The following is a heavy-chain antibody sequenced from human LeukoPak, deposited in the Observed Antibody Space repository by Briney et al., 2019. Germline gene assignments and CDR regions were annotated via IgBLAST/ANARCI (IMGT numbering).Heavy chain of an antibody. CDR2: IIPILGIA. D-gene: IGHD4-23*01. CDR1: GGTFSSYT. Sequence: GASVKVSCKAPGGTFSSYTISWVRQAPGQGLEWMGRIIPILGIANYAQKFQGRVTIAADKSTSTAYMELSSLRSEDTAVYYCARGPLFGATVVGLFDYWGQGTLVTVSP. J-gene: IGHJ4*02. V-gene: IGHV1-69*02. CDR3: ARGPLFGATVVGLFDY.